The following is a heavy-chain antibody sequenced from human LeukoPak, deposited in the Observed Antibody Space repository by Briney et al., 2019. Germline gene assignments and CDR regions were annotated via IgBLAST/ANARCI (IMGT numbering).Heavy chain of an antibody. Sequence: GGSLRLSCAASGFTFSSFGMLWVRQAPGKGLEWVAAISNDGINNYYADSVNGRFTISRDNSKNTLYLLVNTLRGEDTAVYYCAKEMGSRSSLFYFDYWGQGTLLTVSS. CDR2: ISNDGINN. CDR3: AKEMGSRSSLFYFDY. J-gene: IGHJ4*01. V-gene: IGHV3-30*18. D-gene: IGHD3-10*01. CDR1: GFTFSSFG.